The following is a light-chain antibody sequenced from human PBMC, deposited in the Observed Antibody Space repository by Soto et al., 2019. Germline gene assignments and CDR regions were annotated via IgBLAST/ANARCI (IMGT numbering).Light chain of an antibody. CDR3: QQYNNWPRT. CDR2: GAS. J-gene: IGKJ4*01. V-gene: IGKV3-15*01. Sequence: EIVMTQSPATLSVSPGERATLSCRASQSISITLAWYQQKPGQAPRLLIYGASTRATDIPARFSGSGSGTEFTLTISGXQSEDFAVYYCQQYNNWPRTFGGGTKVEI. CDR1: QSISIT.